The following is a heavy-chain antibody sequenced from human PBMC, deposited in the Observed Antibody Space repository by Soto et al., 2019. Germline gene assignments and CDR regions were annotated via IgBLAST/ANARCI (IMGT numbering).Heavy chain of an antibody. Sequence: QVQLVQSGAEVKKPGASVKISCEASGYSFTSQYVHWVRQAPGQGLEWMGIINPNGGSTTYAQKFQGRVTMTRDTSTSSVYMELRSLASEDTAVYYWAREQGLRPGGGGTEPLDIWGQGTMVTVAS. CDR1: GYSFTSQY. CDR2: INPNGGST. J-gene: IGHJ3*02. V-gene: IGHV1-46*03. CDR3: AREQGLRPGGGGTEPLDI. D-gene: IGHD5-12*01.